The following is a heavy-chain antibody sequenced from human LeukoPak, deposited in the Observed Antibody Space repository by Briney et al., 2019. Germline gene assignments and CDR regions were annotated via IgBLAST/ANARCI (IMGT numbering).Heavy chain of an antibody. CDR3: ARDGGGSDFWSGYFGDAFDI. CDR2: IYYSGST. J-gene: IGHJ3*02. D-gene: IGHD3-3*01. Sequence: SETLSLTCTVSGGSIGSSSYYWGWIRQPPGKGLEWIGSIYYSGSTYYNPSLKSRVTISVDTSKNQFSLKLSSVTAADTAAYYCARDGGGSDFWSGYFGDAFDIWGQGTMVTVSS. CDR1: GGSIGSSSYY. V-gene: IGHV4-39*07.